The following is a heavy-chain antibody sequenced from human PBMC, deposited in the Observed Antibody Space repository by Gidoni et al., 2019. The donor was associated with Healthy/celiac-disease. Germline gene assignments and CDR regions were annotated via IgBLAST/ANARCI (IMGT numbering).Heavy chain of an antibody. Sequence: QVQLQESGPGLVKPSETLSLTCTVSGGSISSYYWSWIRQPPGKGLEWIGYIYYSGSTNYNPSLKSRVTISVDTSKNQFSLKLSSVTAADTAVYYCARDRWYYYDSSGYYPDYYYGMDVWGQGTTVTVSS. J-gene: IGHJ6*02. CDR3: ARDRWYYYDSSGYYPDYYYGMDV. V-gene: IGHV4-59*01. D-gene: IGHD3-22*01. CDR2: IYYSGST. CDR1: GGSISSYY.